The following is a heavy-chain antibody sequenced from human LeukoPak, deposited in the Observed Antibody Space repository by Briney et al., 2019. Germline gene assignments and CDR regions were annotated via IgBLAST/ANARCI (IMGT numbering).Heavy chain of an antibody. D-gene: IGHD3-10*01. V-gene: IGHV4-4*07. J-gene: IGHJ5*02. CDR3: ARGPRFGELLWHWFDP. CDR1: GGSISSYY. Sequence: SETLSPTCTVSGGSISSYYWSWIRQPAGKGLEWIGRIYTSGSTNYNPPFKSRVTISEDTSKNQFSLKLRSVTAADTAVYYCARGPRFGELLWHWFDPWGQGTLVTVSS. CDR2: IYTSGST.